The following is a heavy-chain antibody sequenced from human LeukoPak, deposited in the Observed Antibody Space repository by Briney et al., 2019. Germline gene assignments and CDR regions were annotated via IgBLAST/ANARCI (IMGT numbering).Heavy chain of an antibody. J-gene: IGHJ3*02. D-gene: IGHD3-16*02. CDR2: IKQDGSEK. V-gene: IGHV3-7*01. CDR1: GFTFSSYW. Sequence: GGSLRLSCAASGFTFSSYWMSWVRQAPGKGLEWVANIKQDGSEKYYVDSVKGRFTISRDNAKNSLYLQMNSLRAEDTAVYYCARVSPIRYYDYIWGRYRYPDAFDIWGQGTMVTVSS. CDR3: ARVSPIRYYDYIWGRYRYPDAFDI.